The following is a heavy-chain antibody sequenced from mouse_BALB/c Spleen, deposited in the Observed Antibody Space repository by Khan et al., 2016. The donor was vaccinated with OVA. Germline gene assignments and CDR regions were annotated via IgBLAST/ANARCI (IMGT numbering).Heavy chain of an antibody. J-gene: IGHJ2*01. CDR1: GYTFKDYV. CDR3: VRVHGGY. V-gene: IGHV9-3-1*01. CDR2: MNTSTGEP. Sequence: QIQLVQSGPELKKPGATVKISCKAFGYTFKDYVMNWVKQSPGEGLKWMGWMNTSTGEPTYADDFEGRFAFSLETSANTAYLQISSLTDEDTATYCCVRVHGGYWGQGTALTVSA.